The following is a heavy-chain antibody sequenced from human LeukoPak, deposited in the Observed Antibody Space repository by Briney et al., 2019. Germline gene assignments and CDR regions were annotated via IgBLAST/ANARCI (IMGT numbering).Heavy chain of an antibody. V-gene: IGHV3-7*03. D-gene: IGHD6-19*01. CDR2: IKQDGSET. CDR1: GFTFSNYW. J-gene: IGHJ4*02. CDR3: AKASSSVWYTRGWDDY. Sequence: GGSLRLSCAASGFTFSNYWMSWVRQAPGKGLEWVANIKQDGSETYYVDSVKGRFIISRDNAKNSLYLQMNSLRAEDTAVYYCAKASSSVWYTRGWDDYWGQGTLVTVSS.